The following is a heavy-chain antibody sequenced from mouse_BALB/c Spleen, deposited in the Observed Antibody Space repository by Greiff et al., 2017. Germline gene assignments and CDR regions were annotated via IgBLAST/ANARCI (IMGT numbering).Heavy chain of an antibody. CDR2: ISSGGST. D-gene: IGHD2-2*01. Sequence: EVQLVESGGGLVKPGGSLKLSCAASGFTFSSYAMSWVRQTPEKRLEWVASISSGGSTYYPDSVKGRFTISRDNARNILYLQMSSLRSEDTAMYYCAREGDYYGYGGFAYWGQGTLVTVSA. V-gene: IGHV5-6-5*01. J-gene: IGHJ3*01. CDR3: AREGDYYGYGGFAY. CDR1: GFTFSSYA.